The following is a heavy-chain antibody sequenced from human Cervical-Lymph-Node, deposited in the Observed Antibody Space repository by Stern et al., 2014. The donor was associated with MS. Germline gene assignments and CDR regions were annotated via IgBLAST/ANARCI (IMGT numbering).Heavy chain of an antibody. J-gene: IGHJ4*02. V-gene: IGHV3-33*01. CDR2: IWYDGSKK. CDR3: ARVRDSYDRYFDY. D-gene: IGHD5-12*01. CDR1: GFTFTNYG. Sequence: VQLVESGGGVVQPGRSLRLSCAAFGFTFTNYGMHWVRQAPGKGLEWVALIWYDGSKKYYADSVKGRFTISRDNSENTLYLQMNTVRAEDTAVYYCARVRDSYDRYFDYWGQGTLVTVSS.